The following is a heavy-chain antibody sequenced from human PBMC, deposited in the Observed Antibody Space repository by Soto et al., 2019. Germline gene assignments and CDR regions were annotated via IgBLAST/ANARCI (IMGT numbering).Heavy chain of an antibody. J-gene: IGHJ6*02. CDR2: IYYSGST. D-gene: IGHD2-2*01. CDR3: ARGVVVPARKSNPYYYYGMDV. Sequence: SETLSLTCTASGGSISSYYWSWIRQPPGKGLEWIGYIYYSGSTNYNPSLKSRVTISVDTSKNQFSLKLSSATAADTAVYYCARGVVVPARKSNPYYYYGMDVWGQGTTVTVSS. V-gene: IGHV4-59*01. CDR1: GGSISSYY.